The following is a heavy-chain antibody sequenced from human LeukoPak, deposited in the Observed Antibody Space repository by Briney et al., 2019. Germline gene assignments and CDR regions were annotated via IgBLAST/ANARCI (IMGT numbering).Heavy chain of an antibody. V-gene: IGHV1-8*01. CDR3: ARDWTRSPKPGIAVAGKGYNWFDR. D-gene: IGHD6-19*01. Sequence: GASVKVSCKASGYTFTSYDINWVRQATGQGLEWMGWMNPNSVNTGYAQKFQGRVTMTRNTSISTAYMELSSLRSEDTAVYYCARDWTRSPKPGIAVAGKGYNWFDRWGQGTLVTVSS. J-gene: IGHJ5*02. CDR1: GYTFTSYD. CDR2: MNPNSVNT.